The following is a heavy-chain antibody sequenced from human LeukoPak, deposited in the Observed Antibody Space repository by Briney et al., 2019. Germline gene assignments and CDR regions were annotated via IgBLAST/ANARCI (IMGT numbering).Heavy chain of an antibody. D-gene: IGHD5-24*01. J-gene: IGHJ4*02. CDR2: VSVSGIST. V-gene: IGHV3-23*01. CDR1: GFTFSSYA. Sequence: GGSLRLSCAASGFTFSSYAMSWVRRTPGKGLEWVSAVSVSGISTYYADSVKGRFTISRDNSKNVLYLQMSSLRAEDTAVYYCVKRGEMGTIAGFDYWGQGTLVTVSS. CDR3: VKRGEMGTIAGFDY.